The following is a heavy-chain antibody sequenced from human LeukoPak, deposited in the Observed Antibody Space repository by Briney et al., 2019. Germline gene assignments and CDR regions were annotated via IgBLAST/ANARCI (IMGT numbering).Heavy chain of an antibody. CDR3: ARGSAHYYDSSGYYPLDY. D-gene: IGHD3-22*01. J-gene: IGHJ4*02. CDR1: GGTFSSYA. CDR2: IIPILGIA. V-gene: IGHV1-69*04. Sequence: SVKVSCKASGGTFSSYAISWVRQAPGQGLEWMGRIIPILGIANYAQKFQGRVTITADKSTSTAYMELSRLRSDDTAVYYCARGSAHYYDSSGYYPLDYWGQGTLVTVSS.